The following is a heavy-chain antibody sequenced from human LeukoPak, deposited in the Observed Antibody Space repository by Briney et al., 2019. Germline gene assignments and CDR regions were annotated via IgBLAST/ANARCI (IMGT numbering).Heavy chain of an antibody. CDR2: ISWNSGNI. CDR1: GFSFEDYA. D-gene: IGHD3-10*01. CDR3: TKDKGGHGSGSYIWAGMDV. V-gene: IGHV3-9*01. J-gene: IGHJ6*02. Sequence: GGSLRLSCAASGFSFEDYAMHWVRQAPGKGLEWVSGISWNSGNICYADSVKGRFTISRDNAKNSLYLQMNSLRAEGTALYFCTKDKGGHGSGSYIWAGMDVWGQGTTVTVSS.